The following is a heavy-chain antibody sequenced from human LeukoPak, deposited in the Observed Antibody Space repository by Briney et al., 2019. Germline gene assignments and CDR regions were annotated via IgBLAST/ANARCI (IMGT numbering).Heavy chain of an antibody. J-gene: IGHJ6*03. D-gene: IGHD6-13*01. Sequence: PGGSLRLSCAASGFTLNTYAMNWVRQAPGKGLEWVSVISVSGSSTYYADSVKGRFTISRDNSKNTLYLQMNSLRAEDTAVYYCARVSPEQLVARYYYMDVWGKGTTVTISS. CDR2: ISVSGSST. CDR3: ARVSPEQLVARYYYMDV. V-gene: IGHV3-23*01. CDR1: GFTLNTYA.